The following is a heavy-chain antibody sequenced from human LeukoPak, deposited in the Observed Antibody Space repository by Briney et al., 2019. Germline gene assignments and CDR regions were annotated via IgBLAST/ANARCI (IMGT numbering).Heavy chain of an antibody. CDR2: ISTNGGGT. CDR3: ARYCSGVSCYSGYDY. D-gene: IGHD2-15*01. V-gene: IGHV3-64*01. CDR1: GFTFSAYA. J-gene: IGHJ4*02. Sequence: GGSLRLSCAASGFTFSAYAMHWVRQTPGKGLEYVSAISTNGGGTYYANSVKGRFTISRDNSKNTLYLQMGSLRAEDMAVYYCARYCSGVSCYSGYDYWGQGTLVTVSS.